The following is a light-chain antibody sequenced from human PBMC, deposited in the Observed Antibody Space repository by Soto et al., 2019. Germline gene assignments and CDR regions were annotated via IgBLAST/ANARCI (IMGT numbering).Light chain of an antibody. V-gene: IGKV3-11*01. Sequence: EIVLTQSPATLSLSPGERATLSCRASQSVSSYLAWYQQKPGQAPRLLIYDASNRATDIPARFSGSGSGTDFTLTISSLEPEDFAVYDCQQRSNWLYTFGQGTKLEIK. CDR2: DAS. CDR3: QQRSNWLYT. CDR1: QSVSSY. J-gene: IGKJ2*01.